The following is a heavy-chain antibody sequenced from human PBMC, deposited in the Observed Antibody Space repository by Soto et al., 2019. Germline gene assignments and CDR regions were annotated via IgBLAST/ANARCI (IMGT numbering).Heavy chain of an antibody. CDR2: TYYRSKWYN. V-gene: IGHV6-1*01. J-gene: IGHJ6*02. Sequence: SQTLSLTCAISGDSVSSNSAAWDWIMQSPSTGLEWLGRTYYRSKWYNDYAVSVKSRITINPDTSKNQFSLQLNSVTPEDTAVYYCARSGYDSLSYYYYYYGMDVWGQGTTVTVSS. CDR3: ARSGYDSLSYYYYYYGMDV. CDR1: GDSVSSNSAA. D-gene: IGHD5-12*01.